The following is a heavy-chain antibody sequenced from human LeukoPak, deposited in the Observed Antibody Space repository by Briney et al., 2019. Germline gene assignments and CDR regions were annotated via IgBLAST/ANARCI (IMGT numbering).Heavy chain of an antibody. CDR1: GGSVSSYY. CDR3: AVDNRDY. V-gene: IGHV4-4*07. D-gene: IGHD2-2*01. Sequence: SETLSLTCTVSGGSVSSYYWSWIRQAAGKGLEWIGRIYTSGNTNYNPSLKSRVTISVDKSKNQFSLKLISVIAADTGMYYCAVDNRDYWGQGTLVTVSS. CDR2: IYTSGNT. J-gene: IGHJ4*02.